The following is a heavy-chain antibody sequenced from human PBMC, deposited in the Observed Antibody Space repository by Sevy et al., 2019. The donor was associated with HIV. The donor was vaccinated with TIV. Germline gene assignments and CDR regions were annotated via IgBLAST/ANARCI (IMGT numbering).Heavy chain of an antibody. Sequence: SETLSLTCTVSGDSISGYYWNWIRQPPGKGLEWIGYIFHSRSTNYSPSLKSRVTISKDTSKNQFSLKLSSVTAADTALYYCARGAPNYYYAMDVWGQGTTVTVSS. V-gene: IGHV4-59*01. J-gene: IGHJ6*02. CDR1: GDSISGYY. CDR2: IFHSRST. CDR3: ARGAPNYYYAMDV.